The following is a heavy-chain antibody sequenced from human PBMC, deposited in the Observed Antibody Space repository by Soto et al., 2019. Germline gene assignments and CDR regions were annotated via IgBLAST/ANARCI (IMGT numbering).Heavy chain of an antibody. CDR3: AADRVAVAGTGEVYYYGMDV. CDR1: GYTFTSSA. V-gene: IGHV1-58*02. J-gene: IGHJ6*02. D-gene: IGHD6-19*01. CDR2: IVVGSGNT. Sequence: ASVKVSCKASGYTFTSSAMKWVRQAPGQRLEWIGWIVVGSGNTNYAQKFQERVTITRDMSTSTAYMELSSLRSEDTAVYYCAADRVAVAGTGEVYYYGMDVWGQGTTVTVSS.